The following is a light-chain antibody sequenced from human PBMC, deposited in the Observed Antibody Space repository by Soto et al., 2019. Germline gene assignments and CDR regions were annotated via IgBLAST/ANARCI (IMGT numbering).Light chain of an antibody. J-gene: IGKJ2*01. CDR1: QSVSSSY. Sequence: EIVLTQSPGTLSLSPGERATLSCRASQSVSSSYLAWYQQKPGQAPRLLIYGASSRATGIPDRFSGSGAGTAFTITISRLETEDFAVYYCQQYGSSPPYTFGQGTKLEIK. CDR2: GAS. CDR3: QQYGSSPPYT. V-gene: IGKV3-20*01.